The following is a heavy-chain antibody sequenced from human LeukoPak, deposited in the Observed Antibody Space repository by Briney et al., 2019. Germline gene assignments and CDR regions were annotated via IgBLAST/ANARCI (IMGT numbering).Heavy chain of an antibody. CDR3: ARGTLYRGWSYYLDF. Sequence: SETLSLTCTVSGGSISSYYWSWIRQPPGKGLEWIGYIYNSGSTNYNPSLKSRVTISVDTSKNQFSLKLSSVTAADTAVYYCARGTLYRGWSYYLDFWGQGSQVTVSS. V-gene: IGHV4-59*01. CDR2: IYNSGST. D-gene: IGHD6-19*01. CDR1: GGSISSYY. J-gene: IGHJ4*02.